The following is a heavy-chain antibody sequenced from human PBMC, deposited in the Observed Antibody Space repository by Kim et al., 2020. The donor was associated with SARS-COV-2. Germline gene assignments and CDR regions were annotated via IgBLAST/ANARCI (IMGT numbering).Heavy chain of an antibody. CDR2: IIPIFGTA. D-gene: IGHD6-19*01. Sequence: SVKVSCKASGGTFSSYAISWVRQAPGQGLEWMGGIIPIFGTANYAQKFQGRVTITADESTSTAYMELSSLRSEDTAVYYCAREGPVIRGWVNAFDIWGQGTMVTVSS. J-gene: IGHJ3*02. CDR3: AREGPVIRGWVNAFDI. CDR1: GGTFSSYA. V-gene: IGHV1-69*13.